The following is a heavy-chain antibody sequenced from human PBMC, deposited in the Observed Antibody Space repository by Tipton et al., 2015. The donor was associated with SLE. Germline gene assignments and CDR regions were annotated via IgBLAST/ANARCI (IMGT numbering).Heavy chain of an antibody. J-gene: IGHJ4*02. CDR3: ARGFYYDYWSSHYGEQDRKTYYFYS. D-gene: IGHD3-3*01. Sequence: TLSLTCTVSGGSISRNSFCWGWIRQPPGRGLEWLGTKCYSGSTYYSPSLKSRVTISLDTSNSQLSLNLNSVTAADTAVYYCARGFYYDYWSSHYGEQDRKTYYFYSWGQGTQVAVSS. CDR1: GGSISRNSFC. V-gene: IGHV4-39*07. CDR2: KCYSGST.